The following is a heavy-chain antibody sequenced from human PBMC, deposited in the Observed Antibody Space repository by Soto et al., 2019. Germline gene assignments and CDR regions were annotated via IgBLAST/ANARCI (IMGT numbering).Heavy chain of an antibody. Sequence: EVQLLESGGGLGQPGGSLRLSCEASGFTFWKYAMTWVRQAPGKGPEWGPSISRNGDRTYVDSVKGRLIISRDNSENTLFLQMDRLRADDAAIYSCVKYWSGEECPCMDVGGQGTTVTVSS. J-gene: IGHJ6*02. CDR2: ISRNGDRT. V-gene: IGHV3-23*01. CDR1: GFTFWKYA. CDR3: VKYWSGEECPCMDV. D-gene: IGHD3-3*01.